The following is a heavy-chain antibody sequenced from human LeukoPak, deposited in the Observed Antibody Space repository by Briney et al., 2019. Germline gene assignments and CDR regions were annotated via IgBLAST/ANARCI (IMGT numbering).Heavy chain of an antibody. D-gene: IGHD3-22*01. V-gene: IGHV3-23*01. CDR2: ISGSGGST. J-gene: IGHJ4*02. CDR1: GFTFSSYA. Sequence: GGSLRLSCAASGFTFSSYAMSWVRQAPGKGLEWVSAISGSGGSTYYADSVKGRFTISRDNSKNTLYLQMNSLRAEDTAVYYCAREVNRPYYHDSSGYSQTYYFDYWGQGTLVTVSS. CDR3: AREVNRPYYHDSSGYSQTYYFDY.